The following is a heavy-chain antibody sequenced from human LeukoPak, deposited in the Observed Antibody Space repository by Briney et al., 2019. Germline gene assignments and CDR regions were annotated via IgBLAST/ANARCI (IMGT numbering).Heavy chain of an antibody. D-gene: IGHD6-13*01. CDR2: ISSYNGNT. Sequence: ASVKVSCKASAYTFTRNGISWVRQAPGQGLEWMGQISSYNGNTNYAQNFQGRVIMTTDTSTSTAFMELKSLRSDDTAVYYCARVGGIAAAGRIDYWGQGTLVTVSS. CDR1: AYTFTRNG. CDR3: ARVGGIAAAGRIDY. V-gene: IGHV1-18*01. J-gene: IGHJ4*02.